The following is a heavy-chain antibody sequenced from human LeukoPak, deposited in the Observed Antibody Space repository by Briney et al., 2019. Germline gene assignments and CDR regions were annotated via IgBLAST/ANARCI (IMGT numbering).Heavy chain of an antibody. Sequence: SETLSLTCTVSGGSISSYYWSWIRQPAGKGLEWIGRIYTSGSTNYNPSLKSRVTMSVDTSKNQFSLKLSSVTAADTAVYYCARGPVEMATILYYYYMDVWGKGTTVTISS. D-gene: IGHD5-24*01. CDR3: ARGPVEMATILYYYYMDV. V-gene: IGHV4-4*07. J-gene: IGHJ6*03. CDR1: GGSISSYY. CDR2: IYTSGST.